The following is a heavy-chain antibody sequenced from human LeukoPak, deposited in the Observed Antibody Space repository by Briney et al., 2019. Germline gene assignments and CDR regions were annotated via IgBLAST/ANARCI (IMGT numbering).Heavy chain of an antibody. J-gene: IGHJ6*03. Sequence: PSETLSLTCTVSGGSMSSYYWNWIRQPPGKGLEWIGYIYYSGSTNYNPSLKSRVTISVDTSKNQFSLRLTSVTAADTAVYYCARGAPANYGAQWVSYYYYMDVWGKGTTVTISS. V-gene: IGHV4-59*01. CDR1: GGSMSSYY. D-gene: IGHD4-17*01. CDR2: IYYSGST. CDR3: ARGAPANYGAQWVSYYYYMDV.